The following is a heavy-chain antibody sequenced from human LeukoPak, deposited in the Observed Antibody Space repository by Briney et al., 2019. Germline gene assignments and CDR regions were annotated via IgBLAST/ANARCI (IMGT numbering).Heavy chain of an antibody. CDR1: GFTVSNHY. D-gene: IGHD6-19*01. Sequence: GGPLRLSCAASGFTVSNHYMSWVRQAPGKGLEWVSILYSGGETYYADSVKGRFTISRDSSKNTLYLQMNSLRAEDTAVYYCAKGGSSGWYADYWGQGTLVTVSS. J-gene: IGHJ4*02. CDR2: LYSGGET. CDR3: AKGGSSGWYADY. V-gene: IGHV3-53*01.